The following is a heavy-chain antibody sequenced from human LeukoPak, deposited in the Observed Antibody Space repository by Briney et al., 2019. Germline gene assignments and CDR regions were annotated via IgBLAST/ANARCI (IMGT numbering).Heavy chain of an antibody. CDR1: GGSITTSTYN. CDR2: IYYSGNT. CDR3: ARHPMFYYDSSGYYYPYFDY. Sequence: SETLSLTCTVSGGSITTSTYNWAWLRQAPGKGLEWIGSIYYSGNTYYNPSLSSLKSRVTIFVDTSSILFSLQLNSVTAADTAVYYCARHPMFYYDSSGYYYPYFDYWGQGTLVSVSS. J-gene: IGHJ4*02. V-gene: IGHV4-39*01. D-gene: IGHD3-22*01.